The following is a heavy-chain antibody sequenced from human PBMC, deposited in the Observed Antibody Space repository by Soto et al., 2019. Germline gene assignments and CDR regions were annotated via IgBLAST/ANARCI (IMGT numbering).Heavy chain of an antibody. CDR2: IYYSGST. Sequence: SETLSLTCTVSGGSISSSGYYWGWIRQPPGKGLEWIGSIYYSGSTYYNPSLKSRVTISVDTSKNQFSLKLSSVAAADTAVYYCARHTMKSYDFWSGYSPWFDPWGQGTLVTVSS. D-gene: IGHD3-3*01. CDR3: ARHTMKSYDFWSGYSPWFDP. J-gene: IGHJ5*02. V-gene: IGHV4-39*01. CDR1: GGSISSSGYY.